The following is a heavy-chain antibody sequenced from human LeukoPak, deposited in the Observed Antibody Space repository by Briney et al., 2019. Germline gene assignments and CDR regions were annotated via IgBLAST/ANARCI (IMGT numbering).Heavy chain of an antibody. V-gene: IGHV1-2*02. CDR3: AGSRTYYYYYMDV. CDR2: INPNSGGT. CDR1: GYTFTGYY. Sequence: GASVKVSCKASGYTFTGYYMHWVRQAPGQGLEWMGWINPNSGGTNYAQKFQGRVTMTRDTPISTAYMELSRLRSDDTAVYYCAGSRTYYYYYMDVWGKGTTVTVSS. D-gene: IGHD1-26*01. J-gene: IGHJ6*03.